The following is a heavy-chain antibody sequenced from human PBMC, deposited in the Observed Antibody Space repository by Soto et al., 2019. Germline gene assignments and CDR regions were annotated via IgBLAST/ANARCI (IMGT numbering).Heavy chain of an antibody. J-gene: IGHJ6*02. D-gene: IGHD3-22*01. CDR2: IKTDGTIT. CDR1: GFTFSTYR. CDR3: ARGGVIVVGLDV. V-gene: IGHV3-74*01. Sequence: EVQLVESGGGLVQPGGSLRLSCAGTGFTFSTYRMHWVRQAPGKGLEWVSRIKTDGTITGYADSVKGRFTISRDNAKNTLYLQMNSLRAEDTAVYYCARGGVIVVGLDVWGQGTTVTVSS.